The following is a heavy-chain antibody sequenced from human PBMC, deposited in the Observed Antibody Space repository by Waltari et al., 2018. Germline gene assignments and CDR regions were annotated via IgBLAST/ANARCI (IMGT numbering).Heavy chain of an antibody. D-gene: IGHD3-3*01. Sequence: EVQLLESGGGLVQPGGSLRLSCAASGFTFSSYAMRWVRQAPGKGLEWVSAISGSGGSTYYADSVKGRFTISRDNSKNTLYLQMNSLRAEDTAVYYCARTYYDFWSGFDYWGQGTLVTVSS. CDR2: ISGSGGST. V-gene: IGHV3-23*01. J-gene: IGHJ4*02. CDR3: ARTYYDFWSGFDY. CDR1: GFTFSSYA.